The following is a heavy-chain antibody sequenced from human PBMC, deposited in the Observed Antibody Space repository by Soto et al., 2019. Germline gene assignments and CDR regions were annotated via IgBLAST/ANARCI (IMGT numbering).Heavy chain of an antibody. Sequence: PSVTLSLTCTVSGGSISSYYWSWIRQPPGKGLEWIGYIYYSGSTNYNPSLKSRVTISVDTSKNQFSLKLSSVTAADTAVYYCARDKDSSGWYGMDVWGKGTTVS. CDR3: ARDKDSSGWYGMDV. CDR2: IYYSGST. CDR1: GGSISSYY. J-gene: IGHJ6*03. V-gene: IGHV4-59*01. D-gene: IGHD6-19*01.